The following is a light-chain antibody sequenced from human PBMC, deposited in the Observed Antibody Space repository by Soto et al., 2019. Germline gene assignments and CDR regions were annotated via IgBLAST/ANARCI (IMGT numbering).Light chain of an antibody. CDR2: DAS. Sequence: DIQMTQSPSTLSASVGDRVTITCRASQSISTWLAWYQQKPGEAPKLLIYDASSLESAVPSRFSGSGSGTEFTLTISSLQPDDFATYYCQQYNSYSWTFGQGTQVDIK. J-gene: IGKJ1*01. V-gene: IGKV1-5*01. CDR1: QSISTW. CDR3: QQYNSYSWT.